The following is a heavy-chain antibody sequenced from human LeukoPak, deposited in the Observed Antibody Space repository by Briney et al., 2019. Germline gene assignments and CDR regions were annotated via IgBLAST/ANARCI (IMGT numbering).Heavy chain of an antibody. Sequence: ASVTASCTASGYTFTSYAMNWVRQAPGQGLEWKGWINTNTGNPTYAQGFTGRFVFSLDTSVSTAYLQISSLKAEDTAVYYCARDSSSWSLDYWGQGTLVTVSS. V-gene: IGHV7-4-1*02. CDR2: INTNTGNP. D-gene: IGHD6-13*01. CDR1: GYTFTSYA. CDR3: ARDSSSWSLDY. J-gene: IGHJ4*02.